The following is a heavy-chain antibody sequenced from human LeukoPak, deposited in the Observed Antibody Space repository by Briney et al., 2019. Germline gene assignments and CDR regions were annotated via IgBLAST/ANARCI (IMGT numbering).Heavy chain of an antibody. D-gene: IGHD2-8*01. CDR3: ARAYRVRFQPLLYFDY. CDR2: IGTAGDT. CDR1: GFTFSSYD. Sequence: GGSLRLSCAASGFTFSSYDMHWVRQATEKGLEWVSAIGTAGDTYYPGSVKGRFTISRENAKNSLYLQMNSLRAGDTAVYYCARAYRVRFQPLLYFDYWGQGTLVTVSS. V-gene: IGHV3-13*01. J-gene: IGHJ4*02.